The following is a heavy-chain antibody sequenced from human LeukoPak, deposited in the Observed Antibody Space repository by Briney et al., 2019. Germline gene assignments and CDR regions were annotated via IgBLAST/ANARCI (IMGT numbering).Heavy chain of an antibody. V-gene: IGHV1-69*04. D-gene: IGHD6-6*01. J-gene: IGHJ3*02. CDR3: ARSGKSSSDAFDI. CDR2: IIPILGIA. CDR1: GYTFTSYA. Sequence: EASVKVSCKASGYTFTSYAISWVRQAPGQGLEWMGRIIPILGIANYAQKFQGRVTITADKSTSTAYMELSSLRSEDTAVYYCARSGKSSSDAFDIWGQGTMVTVSS.